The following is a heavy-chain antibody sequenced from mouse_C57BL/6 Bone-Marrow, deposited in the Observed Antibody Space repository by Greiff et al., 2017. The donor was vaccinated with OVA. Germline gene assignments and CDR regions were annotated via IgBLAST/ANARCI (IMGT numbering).Heavy chain of an antibody. CDR2: IHPNSGST. D-gene: IGHD1-1*01. CDR3: ARWIWDYYGSSYYPLFDY. CDR1: GYTFTSYW. V-gene: IGHV1-64*01. Sequence: QVQLQQPGAELVKPGASVKLSCKASGYTFTSYWMHWVKQRPGQGLEWIGMIHPNSGSTNYNEKFKSKATLTVDKSSSTAYMQLSSLTSEDSAVYYCARWIWDYYGSSYYPLFDYWGQGTTLTVSS. J-gene: IGHJ2*01.